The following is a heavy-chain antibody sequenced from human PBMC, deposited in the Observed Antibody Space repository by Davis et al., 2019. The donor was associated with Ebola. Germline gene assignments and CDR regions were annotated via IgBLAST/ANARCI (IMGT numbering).Heavy chain of an antibody. CDR1: GYSFTSYW. CDR3: ARLSYDFWGGYRYYYYMDV. V-gene: IGHV5-10-1*01. CDR2: IDPSDSYT. D-gene: IGHD3-3*01. J-gene: IGHJ6*03. Sequence: GESLKISCKGSGYSFTSYWIGWVRQMPGKGLEWMGRIDPSDSYTNYSPSFQGHVTISADKSISTAYLQWSSLKASDTAMYYCARLSYDFWGGYRYYYYMDVWGKGTTVTVSS.